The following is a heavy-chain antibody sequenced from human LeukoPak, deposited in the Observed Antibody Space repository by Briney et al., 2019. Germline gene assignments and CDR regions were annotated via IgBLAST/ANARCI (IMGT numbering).Heavy chain of an antibody. CDR3: ARGMYAVAGTSWFDP. J-gene: IGHJ5*02. Sequence: SETLSLTCTVSGGSISTCYWSWIRQPAGKGLEWIGRIYASGSTNYNPSLKSRVTMSVDTSKNQFSLKVSSVTAADTAVYYCARGMYAVAGTSWFDPWGPGTLVTVSS. D-gene: IGHD6-19*01. V-gene: IGHV4-4*07. CDR2: IYASGST. CDR1: GGSISTCY.